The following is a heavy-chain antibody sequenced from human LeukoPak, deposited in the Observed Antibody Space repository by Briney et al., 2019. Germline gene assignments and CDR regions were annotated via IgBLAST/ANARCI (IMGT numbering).Heavy chain of an antibody. V-gene: IGHV1-69*13. D-gene: IGHD3-22*01. CDR3: ARADLPDSSGYDY. Sequence: SVKVSCKASGYTFTGYYMHWVRQAPGQGLEWMGGIIPIFGTANYAQKFQGRVTITADESTSTAYMELSSLRSEDTAVYYCARADLPDSSGYDYWGQGTLVTVSS. J-gene: IGHJ4*02. CDR2: IIPIFGTA. CDR1: GYTFTGYY.